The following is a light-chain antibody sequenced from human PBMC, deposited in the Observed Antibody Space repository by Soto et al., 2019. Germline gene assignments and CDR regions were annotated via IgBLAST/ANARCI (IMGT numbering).Light chain of an antibody. CDR2: DAS. CDR1: QSVRTY. Sequence: EIVLTQSPVTLSLSPGERATLSCRASQSVRTYLAWYQVKPGQAPRLLIYDASRRASGVPARFSGSGSETEFTLTIRSLQSEDFALYYCHQYNNWPWTFGQGTKVDI. CDR3: HQYNNWPWT. V-gene: IGKV3D-15*01. J-gene: IGKJ1*01.